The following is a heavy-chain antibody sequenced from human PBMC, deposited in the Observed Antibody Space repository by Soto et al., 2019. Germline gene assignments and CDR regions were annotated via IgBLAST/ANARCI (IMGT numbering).Heavy chain of an antibody. J-gene: IGHJ5*02. CDR2: SYWNDDK. Sequence: QITLKESGPTLVKPTQTLTLTCTFSGFSLSTGGLGVGWLRQPPGRALEWLAVSYWNDDKRYNPSLKSRLTITKDTSKNHVVLTMTDMDPVDTATYYCAHRGYGDYPRDNWFDPWGQGTLVTVSS. D-gene: IGHD4-17*01. CDR1: GFSLSTGGLG. V-gene: IGHV2-5*01. CDR3: AHRGYGDYPRDNWFDP.